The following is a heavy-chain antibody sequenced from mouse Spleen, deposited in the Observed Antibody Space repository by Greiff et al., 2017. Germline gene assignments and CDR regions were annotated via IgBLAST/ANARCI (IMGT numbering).Heavy chain of an antibody. Sequence: VQLQESGAELVRPGVSVKISCKGSGYTFTDYAMHWVKQSHAKSLEWIGVISTYYGDASYNQKFKGKATMTVDKSSSTAYMELARLTSEDSAIYYCARGATKYYFDYWGQGTTLTVSS. CDR2: ISTYYGDA. V-gene: IGHV1S137*01. CDR1: GYTFTDYA. J-gene: IGHJ2*01. CDR3: ARGATKYYFDY. D-gene: IGHD1-1*01.